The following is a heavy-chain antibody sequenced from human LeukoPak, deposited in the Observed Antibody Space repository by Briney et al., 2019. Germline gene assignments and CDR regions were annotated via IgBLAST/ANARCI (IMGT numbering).Heavy chain of an antibody. CDR2: ISGSGGST. Sequence: GGSLRLSCAASGFTFSSYGMSWVRQAPGKGLEWVSAISGSGGSTYYADSVKGRFTISRDNSKNTLYLQMNSLRAEDTAVYYCAKGGSSGWYYFDYWGQGTLVTVSS. CDR3: AKGGSSGWYYFDY. D-gene: IGHD6-19*01. J-gene: IGHJ4*02. CDR1: GFTFSSYG. V-gene: IGHV3-23*01.